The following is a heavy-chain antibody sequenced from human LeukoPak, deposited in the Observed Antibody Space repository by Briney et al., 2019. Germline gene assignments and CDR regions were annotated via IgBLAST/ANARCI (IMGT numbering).Heavy chain of an antibody. J-gene: IGHJ1*01. CDR2: IYPGDSDT. D-gene: IGHD3-22*01. CDR1: GYSFTSYW. CDR3: ARHRQYYYDSSGYVRSGYFQH. V-gene: IGHV5-51*01. Sequence: GESLKISCKGSGYSFTSYWIGWVRQMPGKGLEWMGIIYPGDSDTRYSPSFQGQVTISADKSNSTAYLQWSSLKASDTAMYYCARHRQYYYDSSGYVRSGYFQHWGQGTLVTVSS.